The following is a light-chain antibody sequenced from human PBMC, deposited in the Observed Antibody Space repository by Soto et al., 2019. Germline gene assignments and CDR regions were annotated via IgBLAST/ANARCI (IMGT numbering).Light chain of an antibody. CDR2: AAS. CDR3: QQSYITPYT. J-gene: IGKJ2*01. V-gene: IGKV1-39*01. Sequence: DIQMTQSPSSLSASVGDTVTITCRASQSISVHLNWYQQKPGKVPKLLIYAASNLHSGVPSRFSGSGSETDFALTISRLQPEDFETYYCQQSYITPYTFGQGTRLEIK. CDR1: QSISVH.